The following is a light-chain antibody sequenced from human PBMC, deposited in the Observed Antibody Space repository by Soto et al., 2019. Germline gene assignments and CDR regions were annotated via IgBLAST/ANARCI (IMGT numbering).Light chain of an antibody. V-gene: IGLV2-14*01. CDR2: EVS. J-gene: IGLJ1*01. Sequence: QSALTQPASVSGSPGQSITISCTGTSSDIGTYNFVSWYQQHPGKAPKLMIYEVSNRPSGVSDRFSGSKSGNTASLTISGIRSEDEADYYCSSFTTSSPYVFGTGTKLTAL. CDR3: SSFTTSSPYV. CDR1: SSDIGTYNF.